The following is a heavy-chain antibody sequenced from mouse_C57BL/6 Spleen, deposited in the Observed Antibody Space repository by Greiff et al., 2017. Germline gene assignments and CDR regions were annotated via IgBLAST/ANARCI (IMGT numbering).Heavy chain of an antibody. V-gene: IGHV1-4*01. CDR1: GYTFTSYT. J-gene: IGHJ4*01. Sequence: QVQLKESGAELARPGASVKMSCKASGYTFTSYTMHWVKQRPGQGLEWIGYINPSSGYTKYNQKFKDKATLTADKSSSTAYMQLSSLTSEDSAGYYCAREGDGYYDYYAMDYWGQGTSVTVSS. D-gene: IGHD2-3*01. CDR3: AREGDGYYDYYAMDY. CDR2: INPSSGYT.